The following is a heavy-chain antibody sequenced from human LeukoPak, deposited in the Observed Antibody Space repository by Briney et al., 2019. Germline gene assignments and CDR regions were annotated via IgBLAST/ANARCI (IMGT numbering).Heavy chain of an antibody. V-gene: IGHV3-30*04. CDR2: ISYDGSNK. D-gene: IGHD3-16*02. CDR1: GFTFSSYA. CDR3: AKDRYDYVWGSYRYTPPDY. Sequence: GGSLRLSCAASGFTFSSYAMHWVRQAPGKGLEWVAVISYDGSNKYYADSVKGRFTISRDNSKNTLYLQMNSLRAEDTAVYYCAKDRYDYVWGSYRYTPPDYWGQGTLVTVSS. J-gene: IGHJ4*02.